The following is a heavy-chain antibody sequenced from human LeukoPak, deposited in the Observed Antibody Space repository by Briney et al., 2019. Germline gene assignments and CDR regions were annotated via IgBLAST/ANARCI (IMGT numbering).Heavy chain of an antibody. CDR3: ATALPYYYNGMDV. CDR1: GYTLTELS. J-gene: IGHJ6*02. CDR2: FYPEDGET. Sequence: ASVTVSCKVSGYTLTELSMHWVRQAPGKGLEWMGGFYPEDGETIYAQKFQGRVTMTEDTSTDTAYMELSSLRSEDTAVYYCATALPYYYNGMDVWGQGTTVTVSS. V-gene: IGHV1-24*01.